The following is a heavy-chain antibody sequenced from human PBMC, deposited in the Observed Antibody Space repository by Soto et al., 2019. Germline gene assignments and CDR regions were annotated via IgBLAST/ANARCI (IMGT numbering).Heavy chain of an antibody. CDR3: ARGAARYCSSTSCSLYYYYYGMDV. CDR2: MNPNSGNT. Sequence: ASVKVSCKASGYTFTSYDINWVRQATGQGLEWMGWMNPNSGNTGYAQKFQGRVTMTRNTSISTAYMELSSLRSEDTAVYYCARGAARYCSSTSCSLYYYYYGMDVWGQGTTVTVSS. CDR1: GYTFTSYD. V-gene: IGHV1-8*01. J-gene: IGHJ6*02. D-gene: IGHD2-2*01.